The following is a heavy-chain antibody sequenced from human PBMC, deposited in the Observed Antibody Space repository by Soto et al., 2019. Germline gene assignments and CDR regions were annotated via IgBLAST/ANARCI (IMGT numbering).Heavy chain of an antibody. CDR2: IYYSGST. D-gene: IGHD3-16*01. CDR1: GGSISSYY. Sequence: QVQLQESGPGLVKPSETLSLTCTVSGGSISSYYWSWIRQPPGKGLEWIGYIYYSGSTNYNPSLKSRVTISVDTSKNQFSLKLSSVTAADTAVYYCARAWGRVFDYWGQGTLATVSS. V-gene: IGHV4-59*01. CDR3: ARAWGRVFDY. J-gene: IGHJ4*02.